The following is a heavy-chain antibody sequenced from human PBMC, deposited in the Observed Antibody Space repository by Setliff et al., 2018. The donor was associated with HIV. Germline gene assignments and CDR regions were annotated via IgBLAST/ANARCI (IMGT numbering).Heavy chain of an antibody. J-gene: IGHJ4*01. V-gene: IGHV1-18*01. CDR2: ISAYNGNT. D-gene: IGHD3-10*01. CDR3: ARGALLAVFDFDH. CDR1: GDTFSNYA. Sequence: ASVKVSCKASGDTFSNYAITWVRQAPGQGLEWMGWISAYNGNTNYAQKLQGRVTMTTDTSTSTAYMELSSLRSDDTAVYFCARGALLAVFDFDHWGHGTLVTVSS.